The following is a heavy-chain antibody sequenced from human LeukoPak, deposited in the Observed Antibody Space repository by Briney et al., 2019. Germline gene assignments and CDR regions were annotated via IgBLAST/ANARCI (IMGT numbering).Heavy chain of an antibody. CDR3: AKSPDGSGYYYPDY. CDR1: GFTFDDYA. D-gene: IGHD3-22*01. J-gene: IGHJ4*02. V-gene: IGHV3-9*01. Sequence: GGSLRLSCAASGFTFDDYAMPWVRQAPGKGLEWVSGISWNSGSIGYADSVKGRFTISRDNAKNSLYLQMNSLRAEDTALYYCAKSPDGSGYYYPDYWGQGTLVTVSS. CDR2: ISWNSGSI.